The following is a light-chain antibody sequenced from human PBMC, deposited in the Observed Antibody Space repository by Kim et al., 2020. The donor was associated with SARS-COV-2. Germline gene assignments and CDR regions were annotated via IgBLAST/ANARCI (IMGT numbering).Light chain of an antibody. V-gene: IGKV1-33*01. CDR3: QQYDYPPSVT. Sequence: DIQMTQSPSTLSASVGDRVTITCQASQDIGNFLNWYQQKPGQAPKLLIFDASNLETGVPSRFSGSGSATHFTLTINSLQPEDVATYSCQQYDYPPSVTSGQGTRLAIK. CDR1: QDIGNF. CDR2: DAS. J-gene: IGKJ5*01.